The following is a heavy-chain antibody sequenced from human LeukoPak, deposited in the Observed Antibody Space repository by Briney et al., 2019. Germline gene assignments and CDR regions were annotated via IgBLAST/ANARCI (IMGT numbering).Heavy chain of an antibody. Sequence: GASVKVSCKASGYTFTGYYMHWVRQAPGQGLEWMGWINPNSGGTSYAQKFQGRVTMTRDTSISTAYMELSRLRSDDTAVYYCARVVEPAATYWSDPWGQGTLVTVSS. CDR3: ARVVEPAATYWSDP. D-gene: IGHD2-2*01. V-gene: IGHV1-2*02. CDR2: INPNSGGT. CDR1: GYTFTGYY. J-gene: IGHJ5*02.